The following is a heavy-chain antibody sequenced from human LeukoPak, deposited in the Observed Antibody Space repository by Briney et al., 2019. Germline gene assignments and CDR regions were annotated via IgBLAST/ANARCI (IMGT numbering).Heavy chain of an antibody. CDR2: ISYLGNII. CDR1: GFTFSRSE. J-gene: IGHJ3*02. CDR3: ANRVIYGDLHGAFDI. Sequence: GGSLRLSCAASGFTFSRSEMNWVRQAPGRGLEWVSYISYLGNIIYYADSVKGRFTISRDNSKNTLYLQMNSLRAEDTAVYYCANRVIYGDLHGAFDIWGQGTMVTVSS. V-gene: IGHV3-48*01. D-gene: IGHD4-17*01.